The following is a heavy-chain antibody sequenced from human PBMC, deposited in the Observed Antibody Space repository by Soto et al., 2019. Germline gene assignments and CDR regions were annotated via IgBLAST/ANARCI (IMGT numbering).Heavy chain of an antibody. CDR1: GFTFSNYA. J-gene: IGHJ4*02. CDR2: ISGSGART. CDR3: ARGDSYYDFGIEC. V-gene: IGHV3-23*01. D-gene: IGHD3-3*01. Sequence: EVHLLESGGGLVQRGGSLRLSCAVSGFTFSNYAMSWVRQAPGKGLEWVTSISGSGARTYYADSVKGRITTSRDNSKNTLSLQVSSLRDEDTAVYYCARGDSYYDFGIECWGQGTVVTVSS.